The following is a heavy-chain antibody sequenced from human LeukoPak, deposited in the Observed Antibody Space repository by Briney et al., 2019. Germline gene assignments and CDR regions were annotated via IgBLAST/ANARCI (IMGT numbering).Heavy chain of an antibody. CDR1: GFTFSSYS. Sequence: GGSLRLSCAASGFTFSSYSMNWVRQAPGKGLEWVSYISSSSSTIYYADSVKGRFTISRDNAKNSLYLQMNSLRAEDTAVYYCARGGDYGDDGDWFDPWGQGTLATVSS. V-gene: IGHV3-48*04. CDR2: ISSSSSTI. D-gene: IGHD4-17*01. CDR3: ARGGDYGDDGDWFDP. J-gene: IGHJ5*02.